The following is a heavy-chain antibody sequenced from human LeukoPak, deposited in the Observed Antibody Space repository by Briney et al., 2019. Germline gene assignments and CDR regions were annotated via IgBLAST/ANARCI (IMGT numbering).Heavy chain of an antibody. CDR2: ISGSGGST. CDR3: AKSSYYDFWSGYPNKSGFDY. D-gene: IGHD3-3*01. V-gene: IGHV3-23*01. CDR1: GFTFSSYA. Sequence: GGSLGLSCAASGFTFSSYAMSWVRQAPGKGLEWVSAISGSGGSTYYADSVKGRFTISRDNSKNTLYLQMNSLRAEDTAVYYCAKSSYYDFWSGYPNKSGFDYWGQGTLVTVSS. J-gene: IGHJ4*02.